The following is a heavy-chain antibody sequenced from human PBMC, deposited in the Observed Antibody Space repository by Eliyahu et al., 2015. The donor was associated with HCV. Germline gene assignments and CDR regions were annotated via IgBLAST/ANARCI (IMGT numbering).Heavy chain of an antibody. Sequence: EVQLLESGGGLVQPGGSLRLSCAASGFTFSSYAMSWVRQAPGKGLEWVSAISGSGGSTYYADSVKGRFTISRDNSKNTLYLQMNSLRAEDTAVYYCAKDAGHVEDSYDFWSGYSLNWFDPWGQGTLVTVSS. CDR3: AKDAGHVEDSYDFWSGYSLNWFDP. J-gene: IGHJ5*02. V-gene: IGHV3-23*01. D-gene: IGHD3-3*01. CDR2: ISGSGGST. CDR1: GFTFSSYA.